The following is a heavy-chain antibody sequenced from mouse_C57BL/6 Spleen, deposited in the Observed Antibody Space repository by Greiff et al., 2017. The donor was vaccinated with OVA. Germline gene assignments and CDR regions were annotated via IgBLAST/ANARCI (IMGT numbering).Heavy chain of an antibody. D-gene: IGHD2-5*01. CDR2: INPSNGGT. CDR1: GYTFTSYW. J-gene: IGHJ2*01. Sequence: VKLQQPGTELVKPGASVKLSCKASGYTFTSYWMHWVKQRPGQGLEWIGNINPSNGGTNYNEEFKSKATLTVDKSSSTAYMQLSSLTSEDSAVYYCAHLPYYSNYAFDYWGQGTTLTVSS. V-gene: IGHV1-53*01. CDR3: AHLPYYSNYAFDY.